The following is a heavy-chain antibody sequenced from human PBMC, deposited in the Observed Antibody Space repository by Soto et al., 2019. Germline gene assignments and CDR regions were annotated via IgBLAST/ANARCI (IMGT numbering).Heavy chain of an antibody. Sequence: QVQLQESAPGLVKPSQTLSLTCTVSGGSIGSGSYYWSWIRQHPGKGLEWIGYINYSGSTFYIPSLKSRVTTSIDTSTNQSSLTLSSVTAADTAVYYCARAGYDRDGGGYYYLDSWAQGTLVTVSS. V-gene: IGHV4-31*03. J-gene: IGHJ4*02. CDR1: GGSIGSGSYY. CDR2: INYSGST. D-gene: IGHD3-22*01. CDR3: ARAGYDRDGGGYYYLDS.